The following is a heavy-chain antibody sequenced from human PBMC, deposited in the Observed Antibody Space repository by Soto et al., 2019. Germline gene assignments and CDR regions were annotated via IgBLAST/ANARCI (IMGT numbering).Heavy chain of an antibody. D-gene: IGHD2-15*01. J-gene: IGHJ6*02. CDR2: ISYDGSNK. CDR1: GFTFSNYA. V-gene: IGHV3-30-3*01. Sequence: QVQLVESGGGVVQPGRSLRLSCTASGFTFSNYAMHWVRQAPGKGLEWVAVISYDGSNKYYADSVKGRFTISRDNSKNTLYXXMXSXRTEDTAVYYCARDGGCSGGSCYNSLGYYYYYGMDVWGQGTTVTVSS. CDR3: ARDGGCSGGSCYNSLGYYYYYGMDV.